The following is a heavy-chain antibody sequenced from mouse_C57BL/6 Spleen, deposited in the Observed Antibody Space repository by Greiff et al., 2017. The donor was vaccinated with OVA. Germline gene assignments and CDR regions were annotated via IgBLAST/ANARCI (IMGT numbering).Heavy chain of an antibody. J-gene: IGHJ1*03. CDR2: IYPGSGNT. CDR1: GYTFTDYY. Sequence: QVQLQQSGAELVRPGASVKLSCKASGYTFTDYYINWVKQRPGQGLEWIARIYPGSGNTYYNEKFKGKATLTAEKSSSTAYMQLSSLTSEDTAVYFCARAPDYYVSRNWYFDVWGTGTTVTVSS. V-gene: IGHV1-76*01. D-gene: IGHD1-1*01. CDR3: ARAPDYYVSRNWYFDV.